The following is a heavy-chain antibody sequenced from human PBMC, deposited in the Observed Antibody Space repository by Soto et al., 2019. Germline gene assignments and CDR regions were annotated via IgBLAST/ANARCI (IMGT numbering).Heavy chain of an antibody. D-gene: IGHD4-17*01. CDR2: ISNSGSNI. J-gene: IGHJ4*02. Sequence: EVQLVESGGGLVQPGGSLRLSCAASGFTFSSHSMNWVRQAPGKGLEWVSYISNSGSNIYYADSVKGRFTISRDNAKNSLYLQMNSLRYEDTAVYYCARDPYSSTTVTIFDYWGQGTVVTVSS. CDR3: ARDPYSSTTVTIFDY. CDR1: GFTFSSHS. V-gene: IGHV3-48*02.